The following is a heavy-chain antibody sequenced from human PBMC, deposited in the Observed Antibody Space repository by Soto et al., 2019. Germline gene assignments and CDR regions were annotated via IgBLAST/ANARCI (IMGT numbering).Heavy chain of an antibody. CDR3: AQVSYHFWSGLSLGEGDYWYLDL. Sequence: EVQLLESGGGLVQPGGSLRLSCAASGFTFSSYAMSWVRQAPGKGLEWVSAISGSGGSTYYADSVKGRFTISRDNSKNPLDLQMDSLRAGDTAVFYCAQVSYHFWSGLSLGEGDYWYLDLWGRGPLVTVSS. J-gene: IGHJ2*01. V-gene: IGHV3-23*01. CDR1: GFTFSSYA. CDR2: ISGSGGST. D-gene: IGHD3-3*01.